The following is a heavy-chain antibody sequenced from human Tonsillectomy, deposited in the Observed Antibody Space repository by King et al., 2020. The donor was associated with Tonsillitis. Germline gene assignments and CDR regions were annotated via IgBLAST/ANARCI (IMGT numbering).Heavy chain of an antibody. CDR3: AGAQWLGPNWFDP. J-gene: IGHJ5*02. CDR2: IYYSGST. Sequence: QLQESGPGLVKPSETLSLTCTVSGGSISGYYWSWIRQPPGKGLEWIGYIYYSGSTHYNPSLKSRGTISVDTSKNQFSLKLTSVTAADTAVYYCAGAQWLGPNWFDPWGQGTLVTVSS. CDR1: GGSISGYY. D-gene: IGHD6-19*01. V-gene: IGHV4-59*01.